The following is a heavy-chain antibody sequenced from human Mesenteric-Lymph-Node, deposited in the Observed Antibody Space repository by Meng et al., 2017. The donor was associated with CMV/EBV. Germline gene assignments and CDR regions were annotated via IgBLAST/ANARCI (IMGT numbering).Heavy chain of an antibody. Sequence: GESLKISCAASGFTFSSYEMNWVRQAPGKGLEWVSYISSSGSTIYYADSVKGRFTISRDNSKNTLYLQMSSLRPEDTALYYCAKAQYFNFWSDSNYYGMDVWGQGTTVTVSS. V-gene: IGHV3-48*03. D-gene: IGHD3-3*01. CDR1: GFTFSSYE. CDR3: AKAQYFNFWSDSNYYGMDV. J-gene: IGHJ6*02. CDR2: ISSSGSTI.